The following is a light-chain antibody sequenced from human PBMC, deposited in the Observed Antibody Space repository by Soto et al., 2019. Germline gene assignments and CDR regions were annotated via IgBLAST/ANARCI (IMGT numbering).Light chain of an antibody. CDR2: KAS. J-gene: IGKJ1*01. V-gene: IGKV1-5*03. Sequence: DFQMTQSPSTLSGSVGDRFTITCRASQTISSWLAWYQQIPGKXPKXXIYKASSLASGVPSRFSGSGSGTDLTITISSLQPDDFETYCCQHYGSYSRMFGQGTKVDIK. CDR3: QHYGSYSRM. CDR1: QTISSW.